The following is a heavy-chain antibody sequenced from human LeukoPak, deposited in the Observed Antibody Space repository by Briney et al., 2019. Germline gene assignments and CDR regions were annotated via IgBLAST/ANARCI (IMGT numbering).Heavy chain of an antibody. V-gene: IGHV1-3*01. J-gene: IGHJ6*02. CDR2: INAGNGNT. D-gene: IGHD1-7*01. Sequence: GASVKVSCKASGYTFTGYYMHWVRQAPGQRLEWMGWINAGNGNTKYSQKFQGRVTITRDTSASTAYMELSSLRSEDTAVYYCARDWGWNYFVVLDYYGMDVWGQGTTVTVSS. CDR1: GYTFTGYY. CDR3: ARDWGWNYFVVLDYYGMDV.